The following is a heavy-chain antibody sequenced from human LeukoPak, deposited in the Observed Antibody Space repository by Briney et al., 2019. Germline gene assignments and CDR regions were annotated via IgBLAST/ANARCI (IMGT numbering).Heavy chain of an antibody. CDR3: AREMTTVTINWFDP. CDR1: GFTLSTYS. V-gene: IGHV3-48*04. J-gene: IGHJ5*02. Sequence: GGSLRLSCAASGFTLSTYSMNWVRQAPGKGLEWVSYISGSSSAIYYADSVKGRFTISRDNAKNSLYLQMNSLRAEDTAVYYCAREMTTVTINWFDPWGQGTLVTVSS. D-gene: IGHD4-17*01. CDR2: ISGSSSAI.